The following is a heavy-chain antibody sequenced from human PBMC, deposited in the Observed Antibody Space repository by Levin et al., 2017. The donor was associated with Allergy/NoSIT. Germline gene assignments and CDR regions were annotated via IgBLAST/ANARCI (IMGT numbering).Heavy chain of an antibody. J-gene: IGHJ4*02. CDR1: GGSISSRSYH. V-gene: IGHV4-39*01. CDR2: IYYSGST. D-gene: IGHD3-10*02. Sequence: SQTLSLTCTVSGGSISSRSYHWGWIRQSPGKGLEWIGSIYYSGSTYYNPSLKSRVTLSVDTSKNQFSLKMRSVSAADTAVYHCARCSPPDYFDDWGQGTLVTVSS. CDR3: ARCSPPDYFDD.